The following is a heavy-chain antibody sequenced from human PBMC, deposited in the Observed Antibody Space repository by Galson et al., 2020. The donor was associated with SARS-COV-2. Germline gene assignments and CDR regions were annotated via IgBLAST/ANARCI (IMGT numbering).Heavy chain of an antibody. Sequence: SETLSLTCAVSGASISSGGYAWNWVRQPPGKGLEWIGHISHSGSTYYNPALKSRVTISVDRSKNQFSLKLSSVTAADTAVYYCARLHFGEYAPEAFDFWGQGTMVTVSS. V-gene: IGHV4-30-2*01. D-gene: IGHD4-17*01. CDR2: ISHSGST. CDR3: ARLHFGEYAPEAFDF. J-gene: IGHJ3*01. CDR1: GASISSGGYA.